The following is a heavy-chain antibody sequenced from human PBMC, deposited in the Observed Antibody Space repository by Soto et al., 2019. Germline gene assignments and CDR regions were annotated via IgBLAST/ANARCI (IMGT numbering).Heavy chain of an antibody. J-gene: IGHJ4*02. CDR3: ARALEWLSDYYFDY. Sequence: PSETLSLTCTVSGGSISSGDYYWSWIRQPPGKGLEWIGYIYYSGSTYYNPSLKSRVTISVDTSKNQFSLKLSSVTAADTAVYYCARALEWLSDYYFDYWGQGTLVTVS. V-gene: IGHV4-30-4*01. D-gene: IGHD3-3*01. CDR2: IYYSGST. CDR1: GGSISSGDYY.